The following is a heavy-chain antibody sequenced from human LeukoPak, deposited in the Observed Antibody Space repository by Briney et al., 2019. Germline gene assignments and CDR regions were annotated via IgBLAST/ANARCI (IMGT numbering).Heavy chain of an antibody. Sequence: SETLSLTCTVSGDSITSYYWSWIRQPPGKGLEWIGYIYYTGSTNHNPSLKSRVTISVDTSKNQFSLKLSSVTAADTAVYYCASYYGFNAFDIWGQGTMVTVSS. CDR2: IYYTGST. CDR1: GDSITSYY. D-gene: IGHD3-10*01. J-gene: IGHJ3*02. CDR3: ASYYGFNAFDI. V-gene: IGHV4-59*12.